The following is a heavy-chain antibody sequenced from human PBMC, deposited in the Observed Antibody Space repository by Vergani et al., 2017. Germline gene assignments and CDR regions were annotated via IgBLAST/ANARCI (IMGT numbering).Heavy chain of an antibody. CDR2: LSTTGGA. CDR1: GVSVTDYN. V-gene: IGHV4-59*02. Sequence: QVQLQESGPGLVKSSETLSLTCHVFGVSVTDYNCNWIRQAPGKGLEWIGSLSTTGGATHSSHNPSLKSRVSISVDTSKSQFSLMLTSVTAADSAIYYCAGDTHSWQRADRWGQGLLVSVSS. J-gene: IGHJ5*02. D-gene: IGHD6-13*01. CDR3: AGDTHSWQRADR.